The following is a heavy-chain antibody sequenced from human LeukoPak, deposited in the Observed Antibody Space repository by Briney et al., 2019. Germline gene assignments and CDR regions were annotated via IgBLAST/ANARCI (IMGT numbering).Heavy chain of an antibody. CDR2: INFDGTIT. D-gene: IGHD3-9*01. J-gene: IGHJ4*02. Sequence: PGGSLRLSCAASGFTFSSYWMHWVRQVPGKGLVWVSRINFDGTITTYADSVKGRFTISRDNAKNTLYLQMNSLRAEDMALYYCAKASSAGYYDILTGYYRSYYFDYWGQGTLVTVSS. CDR3: AKASSAGYYDILTGYYRSYYFDY. CDR1: GFTFSSYW. V-gene: IGHV3-74*01.